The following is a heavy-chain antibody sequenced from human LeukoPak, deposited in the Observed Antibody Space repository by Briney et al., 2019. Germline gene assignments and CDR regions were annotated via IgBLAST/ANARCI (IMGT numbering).Heavy chain of an antibody. V-gene: IGHV4-39*01. J-gene: IGHJ4*02. CDR1: GGSISSSYYY. D-gene: IGHD2-2*01. CDR3: ARLGCSSASCYPGD. Sequence: SETLSLTCTVSGGSISSSYYYWGWVRQPPGKGLEWIGSLYYSGWSTYYNPSLKSRVTISVDTSKNQFSLKLNSVTAADTAVYYCARLGCSSASCYPGDWGQGTLVTVSS. CDR2: LYYSGWST.